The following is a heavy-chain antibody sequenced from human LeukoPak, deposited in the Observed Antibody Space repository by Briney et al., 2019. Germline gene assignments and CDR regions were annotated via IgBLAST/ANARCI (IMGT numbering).Heavy chain of an antibody. CDR1: GGSFSGYY. J-gene: IGHJ6*03. V-gene: IGHV4-34*01. D-gene: IGHD3-3*01. CDR2: INHSGST. Sequence: PSETLSLTCAVYGGSFSGYYWSWIRQPPGKGLEWIGEINHSGSTNYNPSLKSRATISVDTSKNQFSLKLSSVTAADTAVYYCARRARFLEWFMGHYYMDVWGKGTTVTVSS. CDR3: ARRARFLEWFMGHYYMDV.